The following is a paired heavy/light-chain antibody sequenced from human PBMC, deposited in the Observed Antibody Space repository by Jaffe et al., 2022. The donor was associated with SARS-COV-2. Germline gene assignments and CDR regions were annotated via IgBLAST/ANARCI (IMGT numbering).Light chain of an antibody. CDR1: QSISSY. V-gene: IGKV1-39*01. J-gene: IGKJ4*01. Sequence: DIQMTQSPSSLSASVGDRVTITCRASQSISSYLNWYQQKPGKAPKLLIYIASSLQSGVPSRFSGSGSGTDFTLTISSLQPEDFATYYCQQSYSSPPTFGGGTKVEIK. CDR3: QQSYSSPPT. CDR2: IAS.
Heavy chain of an antibody. Sequence: QVQLVQSGAEVKKPGASVKVSCKASGYTFSSYYIDWVRQAPGQGLEWMGVINPSGGTTTYAQAFQGRVTMTRDTSTSTVYMEVNSLRSEDTAVYYCARDPSYSSGSYFNWFDLWGQGSLITVSS. CDR1: GYTFSSYY. D-gene: IGHD3-10*01. J-gene: IGHJ5*02. V-gene: IGHV1-46*01. CDR3: ARDPSYSSGSYFNWFDL. CDR2: INPSGGTT.